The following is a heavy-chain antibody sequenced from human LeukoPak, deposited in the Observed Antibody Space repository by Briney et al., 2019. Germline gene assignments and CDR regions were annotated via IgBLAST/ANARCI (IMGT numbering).Heavy chain of an antibody. CDR3: ARDFYGDYGYFDY. Sequence: GGSLRLSCVASGFTFSSYWMHWVRQAPGKGLVWVSRINSDGSSTSYADSVKGRFTISRDNAKNTLYLQMNSLRAEDTAVYYCARDFYGDYGYFDYWGQGTLVTVSS. D-gene: IGHD4-17*01. J-gene: IGHJ4*02. CDR2: INSDGSST. V-gene: IGHV3-74*01. CDR1: GFTFSSYW.